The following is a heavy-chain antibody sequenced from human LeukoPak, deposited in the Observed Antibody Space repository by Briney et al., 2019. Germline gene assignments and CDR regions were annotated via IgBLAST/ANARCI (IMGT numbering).Heavy chain of an antibody. CDR2: ISGSGSTI. CDR1: GFTFSTHE. V-gene: IGHV3-48*03. D-gene: IGHD5-12*01. Sequence: GGSLRLSCEASGFTFSTHEMNWVRQAPGKGLEWVSYISGSGSTIHYADSVKGRFTISRDNAKNSLYLQMDSLRAEDTAVYYCGRGSGYDFTRPYYYGMDVWGQGNTVTVSS. CDR3: GRGSGYDFTRPYYYGMDV. J-gene: IGHJ6*02.